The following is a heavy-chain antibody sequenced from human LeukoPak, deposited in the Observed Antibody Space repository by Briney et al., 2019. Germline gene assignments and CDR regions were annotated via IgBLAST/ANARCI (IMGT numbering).Heavy chain of an antibody. D-gene: IGHD6-19*01. CDR2: INPNSGGT. CDR1: GYTFTGYY. Sequence: ASVKVSCKASGYTFTGYYMHWVRQAPGQGLEWMGWINPNSGGTNYAQKFQGRVTMTRDTSISTAYMELSRLRSDGTAVYYCAWERAVAGRGAFDIWGQGTMVTVSS. CDR3: AWERAVAGRGAFDI. J-gene: IGHJ3*02. V-gene: IGHV1-2*02.